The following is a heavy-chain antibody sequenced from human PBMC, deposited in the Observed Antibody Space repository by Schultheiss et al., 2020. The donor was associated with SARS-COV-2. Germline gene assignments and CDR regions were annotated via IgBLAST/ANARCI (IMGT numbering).Heavy chain of an antibody. Sequence: GGSLRLSCAASGFTFSRSVMSWVRQAPGKGLEWVSAISDSDDNTYYADSAKGRFTISRDNSKNTLYLQMNSLRAEDTAVYYCANGGAGKGYWGQGTLVTVSS. J-gene: IGHJ4*02. CDR1: GFTFSRSV. CDR3: ANGGAGKGY. V-gene: IGHV3-23*01. D-gene: IGHD6-13*01. CDR2: ISDSDDNT.